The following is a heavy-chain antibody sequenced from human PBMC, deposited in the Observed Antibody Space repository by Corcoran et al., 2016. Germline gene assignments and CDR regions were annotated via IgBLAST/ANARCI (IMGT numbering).Heavy chain of an antibody. CDR1: GFTFSSYS. D-gene: IGHD1-26*01. CDR2: ISSSSSYI. J-gene: IGHJ4*02. V-gene: IGHV3-21*01. CDR3: ARGGEPNLDY. Sequence: EVQLVESGGGLVKPGGSLRLSCAASGFTFSSYSMNWVRQAPGKGLEWVSSISSSSSYIYYADSVKGRCTISRDNAKNSLYLQMNSLRAEDTAVYYCARGGEPNLDYWGQGTLVTVSS.